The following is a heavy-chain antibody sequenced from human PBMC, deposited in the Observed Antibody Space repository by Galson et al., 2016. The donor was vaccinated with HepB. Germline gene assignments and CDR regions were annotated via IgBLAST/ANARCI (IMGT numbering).Heavy chain of an antibody. J-gene: IGHJ4*02. CDR3: ARGGYSGYDFDFDY. V-gene: IGHV4-31*03. CDR1: GGSISSGGYY. D-gene: IGHD5-12*01. Sequence: TLSLTCTVSGGSISSGGYYWSWIRQHPGKGLEWIGYIYYSGSTYYNPSLKSRVTMSVDTSENQFSLNLSSVTAADTAVYYCARGGYSGYDFDFDYWGQGTLVTVSS. CDR2: IYYSGST.